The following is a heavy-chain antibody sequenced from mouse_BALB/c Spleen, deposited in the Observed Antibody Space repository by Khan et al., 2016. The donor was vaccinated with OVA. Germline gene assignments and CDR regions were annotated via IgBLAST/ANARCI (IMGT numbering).Heavy chain of an antibody. CDR2: IYPGSGNI. J-gene: IGHJ3*01. Sequence: QVQLKESGAELARPGASVNLSCKASGYTFTDYYINWMKQRTGQGLECIGEIYPGSGNIYYNEKFKGKATLTADKSSSTAYMQRSSLTSEYSAVYYCAREWAAWFPYWGQGTLVTVSA. CDR1: GYTFTDYY. CDR3: AREWAAWFPY. V-gene: IGHV1-77*01.